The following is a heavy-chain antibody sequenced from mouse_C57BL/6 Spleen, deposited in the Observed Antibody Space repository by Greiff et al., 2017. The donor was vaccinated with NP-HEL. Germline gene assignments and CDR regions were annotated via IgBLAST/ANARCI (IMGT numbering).Heavy chain of an antibody. Sequence: QVQLQQPGAELVKPGASVKLSCKASGYTFTSYWMHWVKQRPGQGLEWIGMIHPNSGSTNYNEKFKSKATLTVDKSSSTAYMQLSSLTSEDSAVYYCARTGPIYYYGSSYDFDYWGQGTTLTVSS. V-gene: IGHV1-64*01. D-gene: IGHD1-1*01. CDR2: IHPNSGST. J-gene: IGHJ2*01. CDR1: GYTFTSYW. CDR3: ARTGPIYYYGSSYDFDY.